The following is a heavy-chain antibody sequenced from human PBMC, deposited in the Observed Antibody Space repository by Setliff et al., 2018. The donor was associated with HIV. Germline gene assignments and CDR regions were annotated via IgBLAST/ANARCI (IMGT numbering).Heavy chain of an antibody. CDR2: IYYSGST. V-gene: IGHV4-59*11. Sequence: PSETLSLTCTVSGGSISSHYWSWIRQPPGKGLEWIGSIYYSGSTNYNPSLKSRVTISVDTSKNQFSLKLSSVTAADTAVYYCAREPYDYVWGSYERGFPLRDAFDIWGQGTRVTVSS. D-gene: IGHD3-16*01. CDR1: GGSISSHY. J-gene: IGHJ3*02. CDR3: AREPYDYVWGSYERGFPLRDAFDI.